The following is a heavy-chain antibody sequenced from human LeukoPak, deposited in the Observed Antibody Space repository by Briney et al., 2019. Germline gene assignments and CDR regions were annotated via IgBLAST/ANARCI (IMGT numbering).Heavy chain of an antibody. CDR2: INYSGST. D-gene: IGHD4-23*01. J-gene: IGHJ4*02. CDR3: ARQIGAGRWSFDY. V-gene: IGHV4-39*01. Sequence: SETLSLTCTVSGGSISSSSYYWGWIRQPPGKGLEWIGSINYSGSTYYNPSLKSRVTISVDTSKNQFSLKLTSVTAADTAVYYCARQIGAGRWSFDYWGQGTLVTVSS. CDR1: GGSISSSSYY.